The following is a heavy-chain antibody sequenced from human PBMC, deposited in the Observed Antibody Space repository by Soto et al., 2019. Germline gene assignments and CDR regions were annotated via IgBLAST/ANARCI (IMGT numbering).Heavy chain of an antibody. Sequence: QVQLVESGGGVVQPGRSLRLSCAASGFTFSSYGMHWVRQAPGKGLEWVAVISYDGSNKYYADSVKGRFTISRDNSKNTRYLQMNSLRAEDTAVYYCALGGLWFGEAVLDYWGQGTLVTVSS. D-gene: IGHD3-10*01. CDR2: ISYDGSNK. J-gene: IGHJ4*02. V-gene: IGHV3-30*03. CDR1: GFTFSSYG. CDR3: ALGGLWFGEAVLDY.